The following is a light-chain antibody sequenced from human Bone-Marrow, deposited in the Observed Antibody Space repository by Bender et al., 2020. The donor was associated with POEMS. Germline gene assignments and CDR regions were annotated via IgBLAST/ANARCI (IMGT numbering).Light chain of an antibody. V-gene: IGLV2-14*02. CDR1: SSDVGNYNL. CDR2: EGS. CDR3: CSYTSSSTFWV. Sequence: SALTQPASVSGSPGQSITISCTGTSSDVGNYNLVSWYQKHPGKGPKLIIYEGSKRPSGVSNRFSGSKSGNTASLTISGLQAEDEADYYCCSYTSSSTFWVFGGGTKLTVL. J-gene: IGLJ3*02.